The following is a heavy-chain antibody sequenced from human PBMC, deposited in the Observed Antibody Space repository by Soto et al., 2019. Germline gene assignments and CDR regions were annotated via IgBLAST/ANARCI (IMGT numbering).Heavy chain of an antibody. CDR3: ARASPTATVTTFLSSFDY. D-gene: IGHD4-17*01. V-gene: IGHV4-59*01. CDR2: IYYSGST. J-gene: IGHJ4*02. Sequence: ASETLSLTCTVSGGSISSYYWSWIRQPPGKGLEWIGYIYYSGSTNYNPSLKSRVTISVDTSKNQFSLKLSSVTAADTAVYYFARASPTATVTTFLSSFDYWGQGTLVTVSS. CDR1: GGSISSYY.